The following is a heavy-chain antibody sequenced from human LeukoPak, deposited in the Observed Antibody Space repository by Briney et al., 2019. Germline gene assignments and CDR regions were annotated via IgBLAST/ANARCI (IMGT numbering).Heavy chain of an antibody. D-gene: IGHD6-13*01. CDR3: ASHSSSWYTTAEYFQH. Sequence: GGALRLSCAASGFTFSSYWMSWVRQAPGKGVEGVANIKQHGSEKYYLDSLKGRFTISRDNAKNSLYLQMNSLRAEDTAVYYCASHSSSWYTTAEYFQHWGQGTLVTVSS. CDR1: GFTFSSYW. CDR2: IKQHGSEK. V-gene: IGHV3-7*01. J-gene: IGHJ1*01.